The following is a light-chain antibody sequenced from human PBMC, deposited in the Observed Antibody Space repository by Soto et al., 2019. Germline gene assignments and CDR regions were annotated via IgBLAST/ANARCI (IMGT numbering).Light chain of an antibody. CDR3: LLSYSGARML. V-gene: IGLV7-46*01. CDR1: TGAVTNGHY. CDR2: DTS. J-gene: IGLJ2*01. Sequence: QSVVTQEPSLTVSPGGTVTLTCGSSTGAVTNGHYPYWFQQKPGQAPRTLIYDTSNKHSWTPARFSGSLLGGKAALTLSGAQPEDEAEYYCLLSYSGARMLFGGGTKVTVL.